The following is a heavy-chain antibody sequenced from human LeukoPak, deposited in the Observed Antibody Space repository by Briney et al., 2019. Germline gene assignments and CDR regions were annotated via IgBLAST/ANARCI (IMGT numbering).Heavy chain of an antibody. J-gene: IGHJ3*02. D-gene: IGHD1-26*01. CDR3: ARGDGSSDAFDI. CDR1: GGSISSSSYY. Sequence: SETLSLTCTVSGGSISSSSYYWGWIRQPPGKGLEWIGSIYYSGSAYYNPSLKSRATISVDTSKNQFSLKLSSVTAADTAVYYCARGDGSSDAFDIWGQGTMVTVSS. V-gene: IGHV4-39*01. CDR2: IYYSGSA.